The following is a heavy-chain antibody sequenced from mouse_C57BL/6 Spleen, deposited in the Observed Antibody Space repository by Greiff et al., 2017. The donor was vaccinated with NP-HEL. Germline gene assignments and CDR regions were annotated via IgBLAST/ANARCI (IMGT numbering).Heavy chain of an antibody. CDR1: GFTFSSYS. D-gene: IGHD1-1*01. V-gene: IGHV5-4*01. CDR2: ISDGGSYT. J-gene: IGHJ4*01. Sequence: EVKLMESGGGLVKPGGSLKLSCAASGFTFSSYSMSWVRQTPEKRLEWVATISDGGSYTYYPDNVKGRFTISRDNAKNNLYLQMGHLKSEDTAMYYCARDRTVGYAMDYWGQGTSVTVSS. CDR3: ARDRTVGYAMDY.